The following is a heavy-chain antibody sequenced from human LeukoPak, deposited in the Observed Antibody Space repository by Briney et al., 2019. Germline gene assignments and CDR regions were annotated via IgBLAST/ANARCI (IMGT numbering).Heavy chain of an antibody. Sequence: SGTLSLTCAVSGGSISSSNWWSWVRQPPGKGLEWIGEIYHSGSTNYNPSLKSRVTISVDKPKNQFSLKLSSVTAADTAVYYCARESFAPYNRFDPWGQGTLVTVSS. CDR3: ARESFAPYNRFDP. V-gene: IGHV4-4*02. D-gene: IGHD3-3*01. CDR1: GGSISSSNW. CDR2: IYHSGST. J-gene: IGHJ5*02.